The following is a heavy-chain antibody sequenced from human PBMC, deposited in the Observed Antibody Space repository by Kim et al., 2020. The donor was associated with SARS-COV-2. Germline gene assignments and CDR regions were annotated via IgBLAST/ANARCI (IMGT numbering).Heavy chain of an antibody. V-gene: IGHV3-23*01. CDR3: AKGRPLLGYCSGGSCYGFDY. CDR1: GFTFSSYA. Sequence: GGSLRLSCAASGFTFSSYAMSWVRQAPGKGLEWVSAISGSGGSTYYADSVKGRFTISRDNSKNTLYLQMNSLRAEDTAVYYCAKGRPLLGYCSGGSCYGFDYWGQGTLVTVSS. J-gene: IGHJ4*02. CDR2: ISGSGGST. D-gene: IGHD2-15*01.